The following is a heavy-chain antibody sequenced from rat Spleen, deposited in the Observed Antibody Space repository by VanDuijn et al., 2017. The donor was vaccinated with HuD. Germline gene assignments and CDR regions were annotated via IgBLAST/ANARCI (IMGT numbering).Heavy chain of an antibody. CDR2: INKDSSTI. CDR3: VREELGVDY. D-gene: IGHD3-6*01. CDR1: GFNFNDYW. Sequence: EVKLVESGGGLVQPGRSLKLSCAASGFNFNDYWMGWVRQAPGKGLKWIGEINKDSSTIKYSPSLKDKFTISRDNAQNTLYLPMSKLGSEDTAIYYCVREELGVDYWGQGVMVTVSS. J-gene: IGHJ2*01. V-gene: IGHV4-2*01.